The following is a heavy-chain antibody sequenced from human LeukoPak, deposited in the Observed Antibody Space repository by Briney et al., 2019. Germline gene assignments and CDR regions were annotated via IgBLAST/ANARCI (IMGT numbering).Heavy chain of an antibody. Sequence: GGSLRLSCAASGFTFSSYGMHWVRQAPGRGLEWVAVISYDGSNKYYADSVKGRFTMSRDKSKNTLYLQMNSLRAEDTAVYYCAREWKYFDYWGQGTLVTVSS. CDR2: ISYDGSNK. CDR1: GFTFSSYG. D-gene: IGHD5-12*01. CDR3: AREWKYFDY. J-gene: IGHJ4*02. V-gene: IGHV3-30*03.